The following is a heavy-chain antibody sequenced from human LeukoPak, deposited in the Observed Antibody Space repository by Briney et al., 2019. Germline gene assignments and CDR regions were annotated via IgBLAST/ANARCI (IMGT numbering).Heavy chain of an antibody. J-gene: IGHJ4*02. V-gene: IGHV3-7*01. CDR1: GFTLSSYW. CDR2: IKQDGSEK. CDR3: ARGEDAIVGVPGPNY. D-gene: IGHD1-26*01. Sequence: PGGSLRLSCAASGFTLSSYWMSWVRQAPGKGLEWVANIKQDGSEKYYVDSVKGRFTISRDNAKNSLYLQMNSLTAEDTAVYYCARGEDAIVGVPGPNYWGQGTLVSVSS.